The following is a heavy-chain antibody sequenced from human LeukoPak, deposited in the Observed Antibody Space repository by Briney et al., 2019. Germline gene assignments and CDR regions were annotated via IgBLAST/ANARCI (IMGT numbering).Heavy chain of an antibody. CDR1: RYTFTGYY. Sequence: ASVKVSCKASRYTFTGYYMHWVRQAPGQGLEWMGWINPNSGGTNYAQKFQGRVTMTRDTSISTAYMELSRLRSDDTAVYYCATDYYDSSGYGNYWGQGTLVAVSS. D-gene: IGHD3-22*01. V-gene: IGHV1-2*02. CDR3: ATDYYDSSGYGNY. J-gene: IGHJ4*02. CDR2: INPNSGGT.